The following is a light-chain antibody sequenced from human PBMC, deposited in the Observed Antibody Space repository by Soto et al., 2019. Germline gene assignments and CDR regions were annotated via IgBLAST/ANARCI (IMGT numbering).Light chain of an antibody. CDR3: AAWDDSLNGWV. Sequence: QSVLTQPPSASGTPGQRVTISCSGSSSNIGSNTVNWYQQLPGPAPKLLIYSNNQRPSGVPDRFSGSKSGTSASLAISGRRSEDEADYYCAAWDDSLNGWVFGGGTKLTLL. CDR1: SSNIGSNT. V-gene: IGLV1-44*01. CDR2: SNN. J-gene: IGLJ3*02.